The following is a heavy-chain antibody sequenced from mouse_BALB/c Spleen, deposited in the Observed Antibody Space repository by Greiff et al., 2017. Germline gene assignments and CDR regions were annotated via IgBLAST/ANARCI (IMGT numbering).Heavy chain of an antibody. CDR2: IYPSDSYT. D-gene: IGHD2-4*01. Sequence: QVQLQQPGAELVRPGASVKLSCKASGYTFTSYWINWVKQRPGQGLEWIGNIYPSDSYTNYNQKFKDKATLTVDKSSSTAYMQLSSPTSEDSAVYYCTREDDDYDGFAYWGQGTLVTVSA. V-gene: IGHV1-69*02. CDR1: GYTFTSYW. J-gene: IGHJ3*01. CDR3: TREDDDYDGFAY.